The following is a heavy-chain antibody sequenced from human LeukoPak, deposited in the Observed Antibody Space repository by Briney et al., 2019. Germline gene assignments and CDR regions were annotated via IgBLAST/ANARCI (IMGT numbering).Heavy chain of an antibody. CDR3: AKAPVTTCRGAYCYPFDY. Sequence: GGSLRLSCAASGFTLRDYGMSWVRQAPGKGLEWVSAISDSGNTYHADSVKGRFTISRDSSKNTLFLQMNRLRPEDAAVYYCAKAPVTTCRGAYCYPFDYWGQGTLVTVSS. J-gene: IGHJ4*02. V-gene: IGHV3-23*01. CDR2: ISDSGNT. CDR1: GFTLRDYG. D-gene: IGHD2-21*01.